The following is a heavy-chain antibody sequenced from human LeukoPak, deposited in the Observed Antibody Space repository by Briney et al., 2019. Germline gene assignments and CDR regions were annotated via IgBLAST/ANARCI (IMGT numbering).Heavy chain of an antibody. CDR1: GFTFSRHA. CDR2: ISSSDGST. J-gene: IGHJ4*01. CDR3: AREEVGSAIAY. V-gene: IGHV3-64*01. D-gene: IGHD1-26*01. Sequence: GGSLRLSCAASGFTFSRHAMHWVRQAPGRGLEYVSAISSSDGSTYYANSVKGRFIISRDNSRNILSLQMRGLRDEDTAVYYCAREEVGSAIAYWGHGILVTVSS.